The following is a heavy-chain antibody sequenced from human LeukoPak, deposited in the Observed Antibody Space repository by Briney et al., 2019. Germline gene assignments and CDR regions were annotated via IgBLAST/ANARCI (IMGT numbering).Heavy chain of an antibody. CDR1: GGPISSSSYY. D-gene: IGHD2-21*02. V-gene: IGHV4-39*07. CDR2: IYYSGST. J-gene: IGHJ4*02. Sequence: SETLSLTCTVSGGPISSSSYYWGWIRQPPGKGLEWIGSIYYSGSTYYNPSLKSRVTISVDTSKNQFSLKLSSVTAADTAVYYCARVGVVTAVGYYFDYWGQGTLVTVSS. CDR3: ARVGVVTAVGYYFDY.